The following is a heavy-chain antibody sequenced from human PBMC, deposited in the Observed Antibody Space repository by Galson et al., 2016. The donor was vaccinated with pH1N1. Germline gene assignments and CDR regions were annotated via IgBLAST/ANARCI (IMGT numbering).Heavy chain of an antibody. CDR1: GYSLPNYW. J-gene: IGHJ4*02. CDR3: ASTRPQFRYFDWQKPHSFDY. Sequence: QSGAWVKKPGESLKISCQGFGYSLPNYWIGWVRQMPGKGLEWMGIIYVGDSHTTYRPSLQGQVTISADKSISTAYLERSSLKASDTATYYCASTRPQFRYFDWQKPHSFDYWGQGTLVTVSS. D-gene: IGHD3-9*01. CDR2: IYVGDSHT. V-gene: IGHV5-51*01.